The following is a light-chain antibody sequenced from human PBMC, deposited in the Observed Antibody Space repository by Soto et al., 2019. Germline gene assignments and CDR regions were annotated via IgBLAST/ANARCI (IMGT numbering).Light chain of an antibody. J-gene: IGKJ1*01. Sequence: DIVMPQTPLSSRVTLGQPASITCTSSESLVHSDGNTYLSWLHQRPGQPPSLLIHKISNRFPGVPDRFSGSGAGTEFTLRISRIEPEDAGTFFCLQVTHFPWAFGQGTKV. CDR2: KIS. CDR3: LQVTHFPWA. CDR1: ESLVHSDGNTY. V-gene: IGKV2-24*01.